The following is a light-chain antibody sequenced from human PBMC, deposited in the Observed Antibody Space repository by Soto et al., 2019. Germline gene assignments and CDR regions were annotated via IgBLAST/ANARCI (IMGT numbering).Light chain of an antibody. CDR3: QQYGSSLYT. J-gene: IGKJ2*01. CDR2: GAS. CDR1: QSVSSNY. Sequence: EIVLTQSPGTLSLSPGERATLSCRASQSVSSNYLAWYQQKPGQAPRLLIYGASTRATGIPDRFSGSGSGTDFTLTISRLEPEDFAVXYCQQYGSSLYTFGQGTKLEIK. V-gene: IGKV3-20*01.